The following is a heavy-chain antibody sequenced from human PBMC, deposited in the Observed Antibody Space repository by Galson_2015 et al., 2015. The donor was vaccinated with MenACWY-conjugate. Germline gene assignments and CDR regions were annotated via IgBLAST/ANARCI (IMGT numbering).Heavy chain of an antibody. CDR3: ARMYYFGSGSYFDY. J-gene: IGHJ4*02. CDR2: IDWDDAK. V-gene: IGHV2-70*04. CDR1: GFSLSTTGMR. D-gene: IGHD3-10*01. Sequence: PALVKPTQTLTLTCTFSGFSLSTTGMRVSWIRQPPGKALEWLARIDWDDAKFYSTSLKTRLTISKDASKNQVVLTMTNMDPVDTATYYCARMYYFGSGSYFDYWGQGTLVTVSS.